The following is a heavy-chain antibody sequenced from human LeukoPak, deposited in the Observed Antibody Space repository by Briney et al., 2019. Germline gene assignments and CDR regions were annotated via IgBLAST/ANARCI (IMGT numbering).Heavy chain of an antibody. D-gene: IGHD2-2*01. CDR3: ARGSSITNGKFPNDY. Sequence: ASVKVSCKASGYTFTGYYMHWVRQAPGQGLEWMGWIIPNSGGTNYAQKFQGRVTMTRDTSISTAYMEMTTLRSDDTALYYCARGSSITNGKFPNDYWGQGTLVSVSS. J-gene: IGHJ4*02. V-gene: IGHV1-2*02. CDR2: IIPNSGGT. CDR1: GYTFTGYY.